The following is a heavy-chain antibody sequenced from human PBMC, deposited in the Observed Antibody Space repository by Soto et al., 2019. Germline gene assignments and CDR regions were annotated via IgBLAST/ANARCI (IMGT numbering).Heavy chain of an antibody. CDR2: IIPILGTP. V-gene: IGHV1-69*11. CDR1: GGTFSSSA. CDR3: ARGAHATLSRSFDS. J-gene: IGHJ5*01. Sequence: QVRLVQSGAEVKMRGSSVKVSCKASGGTFSSSAISWVRQAPGQGLEWMGGIIPILGTPTYSQKFQDRVTIIAVQSTTTVHMELSSLRSEDTAVYYCARGAHATLSRSFDSWGQGTLVTVSS. D-gene: IGHD1-1*01.